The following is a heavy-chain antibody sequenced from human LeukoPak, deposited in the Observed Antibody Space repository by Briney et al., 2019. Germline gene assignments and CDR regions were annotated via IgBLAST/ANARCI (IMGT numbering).Heavy chain of an antibody. Sequence: GGSLRLSCAASGFTFSSYAMSWVRQAPGKGLEWVSAISGSGGSTYYADSVKGRFTIPRDNSKNTLYLQMNSLRAEDTAVYYCAKYYYDSSGGYYFDYWGQGTLVTVSS. CDR1: GFTFSSYA. D-gene: IGHD3-22*01. J-gene: IGHJ4*02. CDR3: AKYYYDSSGGYYFDY. CDR2: ISGSGGST. V-gene: IGHV3-23*01.